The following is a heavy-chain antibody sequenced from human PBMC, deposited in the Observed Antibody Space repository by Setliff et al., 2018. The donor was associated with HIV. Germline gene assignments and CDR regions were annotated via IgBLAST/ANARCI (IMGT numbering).Heavy chain of an antibody. J-gene: IGHJ4*02. Sequence: ASVKVSCKASGYTFTRYGISWVRQAPGQGLEWMGWISAYNGNTNYAQKLQGRVTMTTDTSTNTAYMELRSLISDDTAMYYCTKDHLSGWASDCWGQGTLVTVSS. CDR1: GYTFTRYG. D-gene: IGHD6-19*01. V-gene: IGHV1-18*01. CDR2: ISAYNGNT. CDR3: TKDHLSGWASDC.